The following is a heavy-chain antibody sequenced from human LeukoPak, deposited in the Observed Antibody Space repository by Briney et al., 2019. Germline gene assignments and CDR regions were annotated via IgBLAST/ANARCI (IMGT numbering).Heavy chain of an antibody. D-gene: IGHD3-3*01. CDR1: GFTFNNYA. J-gene: IGHJ4*02. CDR2: TWHDGSNH. CDR3: ERDHTILGVVYHVDS. Sequence: GGSLRLSCVASGFTFNNYAMHWVRQAPGKGLEWVAVTWHDGSNHYYSDSVTGRFTISRDNSKNTLYLQMDSLTVDDTAVYYCERDHTILGVVYHVDSWGPGTLVTVSS. V-gene: IGHV3-33*01.